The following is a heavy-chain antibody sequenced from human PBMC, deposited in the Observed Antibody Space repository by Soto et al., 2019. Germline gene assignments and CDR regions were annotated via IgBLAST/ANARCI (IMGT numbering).Heavy chain of an antibody. CDR2: ISAYNGNT. V-gene: IGHV1-18*01. J-gene: IGHJ4*02. CDR1: GYTFTSYG. CDR3: ASIPYLGYCSGGSCRDY. D-gene: IGHD2-15*01. Sequence: ASVKVSCKASGYTFTSYGISWVRQAPGQGLEWMGWISAYNGNTNYAQKLQGRVTMTTDTSLSTAYMELRSLRSDDTSLYYCASIPYLGYCSGGSCRDYWGQGTLVTVSS.